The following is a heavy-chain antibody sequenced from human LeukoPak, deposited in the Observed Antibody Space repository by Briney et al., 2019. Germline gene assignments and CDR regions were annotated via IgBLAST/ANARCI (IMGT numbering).Heavy chain of an antibody. J-gene: IGHJ4*02. D-gene: IGHD6-13*01. CDR3: ARAHSLYSSNWYYFDY. CDR1: GGSISSSSSY. V-gene: IGHV4-39*07. CDR2: IYYSGST. Sequence: PSETLSLTCTVSGGSISSSSSYWGWIRQPPGKGLEWIGSIYYSGSTYYNPSLKSRVTISVDTSKNQFSLKLSSVTAADTAVYYCARAHSLYSSNWYYFDYWGQGTLVTVSS.